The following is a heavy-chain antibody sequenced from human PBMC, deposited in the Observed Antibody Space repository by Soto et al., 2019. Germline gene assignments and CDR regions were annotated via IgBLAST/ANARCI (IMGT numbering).Heavy chain of an antibody. V-gene: IGHV3-33*01. CDR2: IRYDGSNK. J-gene: IGHJ4*02. D-gene: IGHD6-13*01. Sequence: QVQLVESGGSVVQPGRSLRLSCAASGFTFSSDGMHWVRQAPSKGLEWVAVIRYDGSNKYYADSVKGRFTISRDNSKNTLYLQMNSLRAEDTAVYYCARHRAGRSGYSSSQGHYFDYWGQGTLVTVSS. CDR3: ARHRAGRSGYSSSQGHYFDY. CDR1: GFTFSSDG.